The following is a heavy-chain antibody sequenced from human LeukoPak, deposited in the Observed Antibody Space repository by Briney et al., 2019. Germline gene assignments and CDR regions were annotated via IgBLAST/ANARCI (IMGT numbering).Heavy chain of an antibody. CDR1: GFTFSNYD. J-gene: IGHJ4*02. CDR2: ISASGGGT. V-gene: IGHV3-23*01. CDR3: AKIRIRDFDY. Sequence: GGSLRLSCAASGFTFSNYDMSWVSQAPGKGLEWVSCISASGGGTYYADSVKGRFTISRDNSKNTVYLQMSSLRAEDTAVYYCAKIRIRDFDYWGQGTLVTVSS.